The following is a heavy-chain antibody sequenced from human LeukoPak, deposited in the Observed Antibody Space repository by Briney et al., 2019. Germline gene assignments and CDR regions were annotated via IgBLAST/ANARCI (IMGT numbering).Heavy chain of an antibody. D-gene: IGHD6-19*01. Sequence: ASVTVSCKVSGYTLTELSMHWVRQSPGEGLEWMGGFDPEDGETIYAQKFQGRVTMTEDTSTDTAYMELSSLRSEDTAVYYCATTKAAVAVSLYDYWGQGTLVTVSS. J-gene: IGHJ4*02. CDR3: ATTKAAVAVSLYDY. CDR1: GYTLTELS. CDR2: FDPEDGET. V-gene: IGHV1-24*01.